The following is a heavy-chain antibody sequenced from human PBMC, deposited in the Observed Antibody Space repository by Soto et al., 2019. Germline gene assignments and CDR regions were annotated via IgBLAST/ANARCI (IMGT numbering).Heavy chain of an antibody. D-gene: IGHD3-10*01. CDR1: GYTFTSYA. V-gene: IGHV1-3*01. CDR3: ARDLAYYGSGNY. Sequence: QVQLVQSGAEVKKPGASVKVSCKASGYTFTSYAMHWVRQAPGQRLEWMGWINAGNGNTKYSQKFQGRVTITRDTSASTAYMELSSLRSEDTAVYYCARDLAYYGSGNYWGQGTLVTVSS. J-gene: IGHJ4*02. CDR2: INAGNGNT.